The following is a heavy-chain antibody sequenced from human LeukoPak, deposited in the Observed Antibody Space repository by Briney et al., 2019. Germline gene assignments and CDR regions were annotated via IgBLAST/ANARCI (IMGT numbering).Heavy chain of an antibody. CDR3: ARGVMQGTVTTTTLRTYFDY. CDR1: GRTFSRYA. D-gene: IGHD4-17*01. Sequence: SVKLSCKACGRTFSRYAISWVRQAPGQGLEWVGGITHIFCTANYAQKFQGRVTITTDESTSPDYMELSSLRSEDTGEYYCARGVMQGTVTTTTLRTYFDYWGQGTLVTVSS. J-gene: IGHJ4*02. V-gene: IGHV1-69*05. CDR2: ITHIFCTA.